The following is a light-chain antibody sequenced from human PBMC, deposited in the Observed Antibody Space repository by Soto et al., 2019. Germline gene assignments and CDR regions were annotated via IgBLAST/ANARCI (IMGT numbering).Light chain of an antibody. CDR3: QQSYGSPYT. CDR2: VAS. Sequence: DIPMTQSPSSLSASVGDAVTITCRASQTINSYLNWYQQRPGKAPKLLICVASTLQSGVPLRFSGSGVGTDFTLTITSVQPEDFATYYCQQSYGSPYTFGQGTKWEIK. V-gene: IGKV1-39*01. CDR1: QTINSY. J-gene: IGKJ2*01.